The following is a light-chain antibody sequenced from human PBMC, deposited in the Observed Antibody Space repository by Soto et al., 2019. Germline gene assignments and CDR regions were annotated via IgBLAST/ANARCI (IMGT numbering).Light chain of an antibody. V-gene: IGKV1-9*01. CDR3: QHLHYYPAVP. CDR2: AAS. Sequence: DIQLTQSPSFLSASVGDRVTVTCRASQDIGNYLAWYQQKPGKAPKLLIYAASILQSGVPSRFSGSGFATEFTLTISNLQPEDFATYYCQHLHYYPAVPFGQGTKLAI. CDR1: QDIGNY. J-gene: IGKJ2*01.